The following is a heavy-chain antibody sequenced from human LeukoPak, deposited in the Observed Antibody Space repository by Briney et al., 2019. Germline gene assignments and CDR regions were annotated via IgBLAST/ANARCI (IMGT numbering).Heavy chain of an antibody. CDR2: IWYDGSNK. V-gene: IGHV3-33*01. CDR3: AREDDNSGYYLGDFDY. J-gene: IGHJ4*02. Sequence: GRSLRLSCAASGFTFSSYGMHWVRQAPGKGLEWVAVIWYDGSNKYYADSVKGRFTISRDNSKNTLYLQMNSLRAEDTAVYYCAREDDNSGYYLGDFDYWGQGTLVTVSS. CDR1: GFTFSSYG. D-gene: IGHD3-22*01.